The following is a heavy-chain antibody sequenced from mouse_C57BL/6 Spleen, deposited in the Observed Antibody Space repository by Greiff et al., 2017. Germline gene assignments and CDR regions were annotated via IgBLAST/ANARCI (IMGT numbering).Heavy chain of an antibody. CDR2: IDPSDSYT. V-gene: IGHV1-69*01. CDR3: ARDAVFV. J-gene: IGHJ1*03. Sequence: QVQLKQPGAELVMPGASVKLSCKASGYTFTSYWMHWVKQRPGQGLEWIGEIDPSDSYTNYNQKFKGKSTLTVDKSSSTAYMQLSSLTSEDSAVYYCARDAVFVWGTGTTVTVSS. CDR1: GYTFTSYW.